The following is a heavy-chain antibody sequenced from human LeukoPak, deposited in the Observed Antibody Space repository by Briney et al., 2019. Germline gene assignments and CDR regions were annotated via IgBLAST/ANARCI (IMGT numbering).Heavy chain of an antibody. CDR3: ARVGAAGWYFDL. V-gene: IGHV3-21*01. J-gene: IGHJ2*01. Sequence: GGSLRLSCAASGFTFSSYSMNWVRQAPGKGLEWVSSISSSSSYIYYADSVKGRFTISRDNAKNSLYLQMNSLGAEGTAVYGCARVGAAGWYFDLWGRGTLVTVSS. CDR1: GFTFSSYS. CDR2: ISSSSSYI.